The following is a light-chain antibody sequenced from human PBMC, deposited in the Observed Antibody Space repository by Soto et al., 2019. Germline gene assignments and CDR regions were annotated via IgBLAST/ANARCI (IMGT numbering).Light chain of an antibody. CDR1: QSVSSSY. CDR3: QQYGSSPYT. CDR2: GAS. Sequence: EIMLTQSPGTLSLSPGERTTLSCRASQSVSSSYLAWYQQKPGQAPRLLIYGASSRATGIPDRFSGSGSGTDFTLTISRPEPEDFAVYCCQQYGSSPYTFGQGTKLEMK. V-gene: IGKV3-20*01. J-gene: IGKJ2*01.